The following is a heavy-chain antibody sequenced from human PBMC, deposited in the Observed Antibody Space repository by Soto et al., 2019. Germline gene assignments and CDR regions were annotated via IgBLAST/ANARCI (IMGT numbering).Heavy chain of an antibody. D-gene: IGHD6-13*01. J-gene: IGHJ6*02. Sequence: GGSLRLSCAASGFTVSSNYMSWVRQAPGKGLEWVSVIFTGGSTYYADSVKGRFTISRHSSKNTVYLQMNSLRAEDTAVYYCAIDLAAAESFYYYGMDVWGQGTTVTVSS. CDR3: AIDLAAAESFYYYGMDV. CDR1: GFTVSSNY. CDR2: IFTGGST. V-gene: IGHV3-53*04.